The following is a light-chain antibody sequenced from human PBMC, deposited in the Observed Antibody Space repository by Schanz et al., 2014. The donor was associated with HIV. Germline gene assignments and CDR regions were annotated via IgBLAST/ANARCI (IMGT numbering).Light chain of an antibody. CDR2: DVD. Sequence: QSVLTQPASVSGSPGQSITISCTGTSSDIGGYKYVSWYQHHPGKAPKLLIFDVDNRPSGVSHRFSAYKSGNTASLTISGLQAEDEADYYCSSYTSSSTYVFGTGTKLTVL. CDR1: SSDIGGYKY. J-gene: IGLJ1*01. CDR3: SSYTSSSTYV. V-gene: IGLV2-14*03.